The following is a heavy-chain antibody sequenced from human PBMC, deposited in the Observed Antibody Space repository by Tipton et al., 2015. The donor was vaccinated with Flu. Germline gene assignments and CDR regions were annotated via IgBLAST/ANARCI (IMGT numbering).Heavy chain of an antibody. CDR2: FGGNGGT. D-gene: IGHD1-26*01. Sequence: SLRLSCAASGFTFSKSALSWVRQAPEKGLEWVSAFGGNGGTYYADSVKGRFTISRDNSKNTLYLQMNSLRAEDTAVYYCAKEGGWELSSPHFDYWGQGTLVTVSS. V-gene: IGHV3-23*01. CDR3: AKEGGWELSSPHFDY. J-gene: IGHJ4*02. CDR1: GFTFSKSA.